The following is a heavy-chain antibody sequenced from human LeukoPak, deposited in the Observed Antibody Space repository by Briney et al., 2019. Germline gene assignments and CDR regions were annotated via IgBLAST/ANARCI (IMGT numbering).Heavy chain of an antibody. CDR2: ISAYNGNT. CDR1: GYTFTSYG. CDR3: ARVVPAAIRNWFDP. Sequence: ASVKVSRKASGYTFTSYGISWVRQAPGQGLEWMGWISAYNGNTNYAQKLQGRVTMTTDTSTSTAYMELRSLRSDDTAVYYCARVVPAAIRNWFDPWGQGTLVTVSS. J-gene: IGHJ5*02. V-gene: IGHV1-18*01. D-gene: IGHD2-2*01.